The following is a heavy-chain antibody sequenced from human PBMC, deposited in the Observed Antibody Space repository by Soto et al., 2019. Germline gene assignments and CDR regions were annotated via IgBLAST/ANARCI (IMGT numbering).Heavy chain of an antibody. D-gene: IGHD3-9*01. CDR2: IYYSGST. Sequence: SETLSLTCTVSGGSISSYYWSWIRQPPGKGLEWIGYIYYSGSTNYNPSLKSRVTISVDTSKNQFSLKLSSVTAADTAAYYCARMRFDWLSSGWLDYWGQGTLVTVSS. J-gene: IGHJ4*02. CDR1: GGSISSYY. CDR3: ARMRFDWLSSGWLDY. V-gene: IGHV4-59*01.